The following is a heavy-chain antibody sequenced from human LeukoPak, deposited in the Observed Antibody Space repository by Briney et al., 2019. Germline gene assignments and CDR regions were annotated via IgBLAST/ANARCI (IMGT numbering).Heavy chain of an antibody. CDR1: GYSFTSYW. CDR3: ARGAGYTSGWYGGDAADI. Sequence: GESLKISCRGSGYSFTSYWIGWVRQAPGKGLEWVANIKEDGSEKYYVESLKGRFTISRDNAKNSLYLQMNSLRVDDTAIYYCARGAGYTSGWYGGDAADIWGQGTMVTVSP. J-gene: IGHJ3*02. V-gene: IGHV3-7*04. CDR2: IKEDGSEK. D-gene: IGHD6-19*01.